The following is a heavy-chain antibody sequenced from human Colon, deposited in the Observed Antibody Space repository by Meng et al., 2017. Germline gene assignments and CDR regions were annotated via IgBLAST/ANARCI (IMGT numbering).Heavy chain of an antibody. Sequence: SGAYKKKSGASVKVSCKPSGNIFSRCAMHCVRQYPVQRLEWMRWINAGNGNTKYSQKFQDRVTLTRDTSASTVYMELSSLTSEDTAVYYCARDHAPISSQLAANWFDPWGQGTLVTVSS. D-gene: IGHD2-2*01. V-gene: IGHV1-3*05. J-gene: IGHJ5*02. CDR2: INAGNGNT. CDR3: ARDHAPISSQLAANWFDP. CDR1: GNIFSRCA.